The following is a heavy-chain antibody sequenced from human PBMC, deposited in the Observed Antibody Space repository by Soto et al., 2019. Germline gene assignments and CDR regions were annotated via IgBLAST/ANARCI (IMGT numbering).Heavy chain of an antibody. V-gene: IGHV4-4*02. Sequence: QVQLQESGPGLVKPSGTLSLTCAVSSGSISSSNWWSWVRQPPGKGLEWIGEIYHSGSTNYNPSLTSRVTISVDKSKNQFSLKLSSVTAADTAVYYCARVYYGSGSMYYMDVWGKGTTVTVSS. CDR1: SGSISSSNW. J-gene: IGHJ6*03. CDR3: ARVYYGSGSMYYMDV. D-gene: IGHD3-10*01. CDR2: IYHSGST.